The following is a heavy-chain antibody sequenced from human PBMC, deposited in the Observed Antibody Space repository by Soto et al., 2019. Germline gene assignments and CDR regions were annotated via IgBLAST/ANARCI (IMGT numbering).Heavy chain of an antibody. V-gene: IGHV3-48*03. D-gene: IGHD6-6*01. CDR2: ISSSGSTI. J-gene: IGHJ6*03. CDR1: GFTFSSYE. CDR3: ARVVMGSSSSYYYYYMDV. Sequence: GGSLRLSCAASGFTFSSYEMNWVRQAPGKGLEWVSYISSSGSTIYYADSVKGRFTISRDNAKNSLYLQMNSLRAEDTAVYYCARVVMGSSSSYYYYYMDVCGKGTTVTVSS.